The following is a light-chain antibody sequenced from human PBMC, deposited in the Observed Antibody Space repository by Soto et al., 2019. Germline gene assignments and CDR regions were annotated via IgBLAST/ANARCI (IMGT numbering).Light chain of an antibody. Sequence: DIQMTQSPSSLSASVVDRVTITCRAGQSISSYLNWYQQKPGKAPKLLIYAASSLQSGVPSRFSGSGSGTDFTLTISSLQPEDFATYYCQQSYSTPRTFGQGTKVDIK. CDR1: QSISSY. CDR3: QQSYSTPRT. V-gene: IGKV1-39*01. CDR2: AAS. J-gene: IGKJ1*01.